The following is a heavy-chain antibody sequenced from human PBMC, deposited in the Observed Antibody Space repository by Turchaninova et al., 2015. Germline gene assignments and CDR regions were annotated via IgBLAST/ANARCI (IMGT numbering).Heavy chain of an antibody. D-gene: IGHD3-10*01. Sequence: QVTLKESGPALVKPTQTLTLTCSFSGFSLSTTEMRVRWIRQPPGKALEWLARIDWECDKYYRTSLRTRLTISKDTSKNQVVLTMTSVDPVDTATYYCARMTMTGTGFDYWGQGSLVTVSS. CDR2: IDWECDK. J-gene: IGHJ4*02. CDR3: ARMTMTGTGFDY. V-gene: IGHV2-70*04. CDR1: GFSLSTTEMR.